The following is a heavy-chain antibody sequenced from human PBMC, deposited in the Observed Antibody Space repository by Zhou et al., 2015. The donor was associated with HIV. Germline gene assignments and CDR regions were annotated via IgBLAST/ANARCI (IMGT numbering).Heavy chain of an antibody. CDR1: GYTFTSYG. D-gene: IGHD6-13*01. CDR3: AEEGGEQLVGRIRYLPST. J-gene: IGHJ6*01. CDR2: ISAYNGNT. Sequence: QVQLVQSGAEVKKPGASVKVSCKASGYTFTSYGISWVRQAPGQGLEWMGWISAYNGNTNYAQKLQGRVTMTTDTSTSHSLHGAEEPRDLTTRPCITCAEEGGEQLVGRIRYLPSTWGPGAT. V-gene: IGHV1-18*01.